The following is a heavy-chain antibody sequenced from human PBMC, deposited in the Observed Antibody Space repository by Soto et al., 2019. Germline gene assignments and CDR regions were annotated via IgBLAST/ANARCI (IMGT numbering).Heavy chain of an antibody. J-gene: IGHJ4*02. CDR3: AAYYDSSGYYQIPFDY. CDR1: GFTFSSYG. V-gene: IGHV3-30*03. D-gene: IGHD3-22*01. Sequence: QVQLVESGGGVVQPGRSLRLPCAASGFTFSSYGMHWVRQAPGKGLEWVAVISYDGSNKYYADSVKGRFTISRDNSKNTLYLQMNSLRAEDTAVYYCAAYYDSSGYYQIPFDYWGQGTLVTVSS. CDR2: ISYDGSNK.